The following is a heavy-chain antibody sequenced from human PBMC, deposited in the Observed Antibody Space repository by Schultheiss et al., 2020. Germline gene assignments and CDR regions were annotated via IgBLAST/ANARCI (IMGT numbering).Heavy chain of an antibody. D-gene: IGHD3-22*01. CDR2: FKSKTEGGTT. CDR1: GFTFSSYS. CDR3: IASSGYYFDY. V-gene: IGHV3-15*01. J-gene: IGHJ4*02. Sequence: SCAASGFTFSSYSMNWVRQAPGKGLEWVGRFKSKTEGGTTDYAAPVKGRFTISRDDSKNTLHLQMSSLKTEDTAVYYCIASSGYYFDYWGQGTLVTVSS.